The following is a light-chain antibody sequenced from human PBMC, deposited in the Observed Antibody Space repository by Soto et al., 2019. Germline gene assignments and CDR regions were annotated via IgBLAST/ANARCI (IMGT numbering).Light chain of an antibody. Sequence: QSALTQPASVSGSPGQSITVSCTGTSSDVGGYSLVSWYHQSPGKAPKLVIYEGSKRPSGVSNRLSGSKSGNTASLTISGLQAEDEGDYYCCSYTSNTVIFGGGTKLTVL. V-gene: IGLV2-23*01. CDR1: SSDVGGYSL. CDR3: CSYTSNTVI. CDR2: EGS. J-gene: IGLJ2*01.